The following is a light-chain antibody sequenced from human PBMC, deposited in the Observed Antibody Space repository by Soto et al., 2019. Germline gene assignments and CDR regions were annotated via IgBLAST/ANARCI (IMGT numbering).Light chain of an antibody. CDR2: EVS. CDR1: SSDVGGYNY. CDR3: SSYAGSNNPYV. Sequence: QSALTQPPSASGSPGQSVTISCTGTSSDVGGYNYVSWYQQHPDKAPKLMVYEVSKRPSGVPDRFSGSKSVNTASLTVSGLQAEDEADYYCSSYAGSNNPYVFGTGTKVTVL. J-gene: IGLJ1*01. V-gene: IGLV2-8*01.